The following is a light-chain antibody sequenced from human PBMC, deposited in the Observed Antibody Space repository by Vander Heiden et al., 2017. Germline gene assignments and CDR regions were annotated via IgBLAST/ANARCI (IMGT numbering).Light chain of an antibody. CDR3: CSYAGSYPL. CDR2: DVS. J-gene: IGLJ2*01. V-gene: IGLV2-11*01. CDR1: SSDVGGYNY. Sequence: QSALTQPRSVSGSPGQSVTISCPGTSSDVGGYNYVSWYQHHPGKAPKLMIYDVSKRPSGVPDRFSGSKSGNTASLTISGLQAEDEADYYCCSYAGSYPLFGGGTKLTVL.